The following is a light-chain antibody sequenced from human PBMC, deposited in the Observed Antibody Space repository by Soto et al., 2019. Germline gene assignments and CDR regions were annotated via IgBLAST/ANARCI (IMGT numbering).Light chain of an antibody. Sequence: QSVLTQPPSVSAAPGQKVTISCSGRSSNIGNNYVSWFQQLPGTAPTLLIYDNNKRPSGIPDRFSGAKSATSATLGIAGLQTGDEADYYCGTWDSSLSDVVFGGGTKLTVL. CDR3: GTWDSSLSDVV. CDR2: DNN. V-gene: IGLV1-51*01. CDR1: SSNIGNNY. J-gene: IGLJ2*01.